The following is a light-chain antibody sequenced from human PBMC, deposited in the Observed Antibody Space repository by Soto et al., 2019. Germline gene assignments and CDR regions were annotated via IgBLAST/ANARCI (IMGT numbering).Light chain of an antibody. J-gene: IGKJ4*01. CDR3: QKYNSAPLT. CDR1: QGIRNY. CDR2: AAS. Sequence: DNQLTQSPSSHSASVGDRVTITCRARQGIRNYLDWYQQKPGKVPTLLIYAASTLQSGVPSRFSGSGSGTDFTLTISSLQPEDVATYYCQKYNSAPLTFGGGTKVDIK. V-gene: IGKV1-27*01.